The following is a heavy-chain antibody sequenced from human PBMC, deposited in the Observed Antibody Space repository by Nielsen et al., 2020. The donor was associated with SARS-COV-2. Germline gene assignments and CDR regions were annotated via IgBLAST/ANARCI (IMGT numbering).Heavy chain of an antibody. J-gene: IGHJ4*02. V-gene: IGHV4-59*12. Sequence: WIRQPPGKGLEWIGYIYYSGSTNYNPSLKSRVTISVDTSKNQFSLKLSSVTAADTAVYYCARERPYSGYDSSDYWGQGTLVTVSS. CDR2: IYYSGST. CDR3: ARERPYSGYDSSDY. D-gene: IGHD5-12*01.